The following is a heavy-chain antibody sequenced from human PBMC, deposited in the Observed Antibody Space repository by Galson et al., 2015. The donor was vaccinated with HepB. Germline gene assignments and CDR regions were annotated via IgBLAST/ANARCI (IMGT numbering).Heavy chain of an antibody. D-gene: IGHD3-22*01. CDR1: GFTFSSYS. Sequence: SLRLSCAASGFTFSSYSMNWVRQAPGKGLEWVSYISSSSSTIYYADSVKGRFTISRDNAKNSLYLQMNSLRDEDTAVYYCARSHSSGYYPPSRWGQGTLVTVSS. J-gene: IGHJ4*02. V-gene: IGHV3-48*02. CDR2: ISSSSSTI. CDR3: ARSHSSGYYPPSR.